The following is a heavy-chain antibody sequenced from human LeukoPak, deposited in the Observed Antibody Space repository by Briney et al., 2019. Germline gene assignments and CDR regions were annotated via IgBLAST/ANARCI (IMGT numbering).Heavy chain of an antibody. V-gene: IGHV4-34*01. J-gene: IGHJ4*02. Sequence: SETLSLTCAAYGGSFSGYYWSWIRQPPGKGLEWIGEINHSGSTNYNPSLKSRVTISVDTSKNQFSLKLSSVTAADTAVYYCARAPPRPWYSSGWYVDYWGQGTLVTVSS. CDR1: GGSFSGYY. CDR2: INHSGST. CDR3: ARAPPRPWYSSGWYVDY. D-gene: IGHD6-19*01.